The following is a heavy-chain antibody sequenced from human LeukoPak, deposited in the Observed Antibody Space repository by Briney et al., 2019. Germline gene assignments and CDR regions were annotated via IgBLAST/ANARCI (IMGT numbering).Heavy chain of an antibody. Sequence: SETLSLTCTVSGGSISSYYWTWIRQPPGKGLEWIGSIYYSGSTYYNPSLKSRVTISVDTSKNQFSLKLSSVTAADTAVYYCARVPRSTTGTTGYFDYWGQGTLVTVSS. CDR2: IYYSGST. CDR3: ARVPRSTTGTTGYFDY. CDR1: GGSISSYY. D-gene: IGHD1-1*01. V-gene: IGHV4-59*05. J-gene: IGHJ4*02.